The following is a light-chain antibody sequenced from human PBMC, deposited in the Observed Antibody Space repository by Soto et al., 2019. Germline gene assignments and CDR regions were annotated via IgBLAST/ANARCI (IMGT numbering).Light chain of an antibody. CDR2: AAS. CDR3: QQYGTSPFT. J-gene: IGKJ3*01. V-gene: IGKV3-20*01. Sequence: EIVLTQSPGTLSLSPGERATLSCRATQSVSNNYLAWYQQKPGQAPRLLIYAASTRATGIPDRFSGSGSGTDFTLTISRLEPEDFAVYYCQQYGTSPFTFGPGTNVDIK. CDR1: QSVSNNY.